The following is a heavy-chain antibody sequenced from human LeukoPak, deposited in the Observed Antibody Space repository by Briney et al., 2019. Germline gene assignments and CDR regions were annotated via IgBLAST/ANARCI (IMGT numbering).Heavy chain of an antibody. Sequence: ASVKVSCKVSGYTLTELSMHWVRQAPGKGLEWMGGFDPEDGETIYAQKFQGRVTMTEDTSTDTAYMELSSLRSEDTAVYYCARNTKTAIPLPYYFDYWGQGTLVTVSS. CDR3: ARNTKTAIPLPYYFDY. CDR2: FDPEDGET. J-gene: IGHJ4*02. CDR1: GYTLTELS. D-gene: IGHD2-21*02. V-gene: IGHV1-24*01.